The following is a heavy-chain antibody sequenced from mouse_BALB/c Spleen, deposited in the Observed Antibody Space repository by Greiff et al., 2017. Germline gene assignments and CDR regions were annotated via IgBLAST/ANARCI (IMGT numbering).Heavy chain of an antibody. J-gene: IGHJ4*01. CDR3: ARHSPGYGNGYAMGY. Sequence: DVKLVESGGGLVQPGGSLKLSCAASGFTFSSYTMSWVRQTPEKRLEWVAYISNGGGSTYYPDTVKGRFTISRDNAKNTLYLQMSSLKSEDTAMYYCARHSPGYGNGYAMGYWGQGTSVTVSS. V-gene: IGHV5-12-2*01. D-gene: IGHD1-1*01. CDR2: ISNGGGST. CDR1: GFTFSSYT.